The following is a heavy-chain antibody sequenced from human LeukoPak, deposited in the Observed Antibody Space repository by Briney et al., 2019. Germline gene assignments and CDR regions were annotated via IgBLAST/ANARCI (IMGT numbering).Heavy chain of an antibody. CDR2: ISYDGTNK. CDR3: AKVPYYYDSSGSYYFDY. V-gene: IGHV3-30*18. CDR1: GFTFSDYY. Sequence: GGSLRLSCAASGFTFSDYYLSWVRQAPGKGLAWVAVISYDGTNKYYADSVKGRFTISRDNSKNTLYLQMNSLRAEDTAVYYCAKVPYYYDSSGSYYFDYWGQGTLVTVSS. D-gene: IGHD3-22*01. J-gene: IGHJ4*02.